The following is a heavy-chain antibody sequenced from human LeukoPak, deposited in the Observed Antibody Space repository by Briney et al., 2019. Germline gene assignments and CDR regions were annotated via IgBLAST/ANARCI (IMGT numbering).Heavy chain of an antibody. J-gene: IGHJ4*02. Sequence: GGSLRLSCAASGFTFSSYGMHGVRQAPGKGLEGVAGIWYDGSNKYYADSVKGRFTIFRDNYKNTLYLQMNSLRAEDTAVYYCAREGRQCLVYYFDYWGQGTLLTVSS. D-gene: IGHD6-19*01. CDR1: GFTFSSYG. V-gene: IGHV3-33*01. CDR2: IWYDGSNK. CDR3: AREGRQCLVYYFDY.